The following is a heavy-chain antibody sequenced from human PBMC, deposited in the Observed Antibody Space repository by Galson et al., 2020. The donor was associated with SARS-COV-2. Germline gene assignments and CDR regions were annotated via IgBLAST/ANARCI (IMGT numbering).Heavy chain of an antibody. D-gene: IGHD5-12*01. CDR2: ISSSGSTI. CDR1: GFTFSDYY. J-gene: IGHJ5*02. CDR3: ARTRDKRWLHS. V-gene: IGHV3-11*01. Sequence: GESLKISCAASGFTFSDYYMSWIRQAPGKGLEWVSYISSSGSTIYYADSVKGRFTISRDNAKNSLYLQMNSLRAEDTAVYYCARTRDKRWLHSWGQGTLVTVSS.